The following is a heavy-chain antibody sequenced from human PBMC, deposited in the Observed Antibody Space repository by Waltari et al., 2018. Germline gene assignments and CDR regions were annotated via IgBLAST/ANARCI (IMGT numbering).Heavy chain of an antibody. V-gene: IGHV4-59*01. CDR2: IYYSGST. Sequence: QVQLQESGPGLVKPSETLSLTCTVSGGSISSYYWSWIRQPPGKGLEWIGYIYYSGSTNYNPSLKGRVTISVDTSKNQFSLKLSSVTAADTAVYYCARDRVGATNYWGQGTLVTVSS. D-gene: IGHD1-26*01. CDR1: GGSISSYY. CDR3: ARDRVGATNY. J-gene: IGHJ4*02.